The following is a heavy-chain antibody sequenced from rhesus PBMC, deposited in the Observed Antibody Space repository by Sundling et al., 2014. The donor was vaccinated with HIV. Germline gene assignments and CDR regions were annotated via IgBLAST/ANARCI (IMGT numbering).Heavy chain of an antibody. V-gene: IGHV2-174*02. CDR1: GFSLSTSGMG. CDR3: ARRPPTLYTGSSYFDY. CDR2: IYWDDDK. Sequence: QVTLKESGPALVKPTQTLTLTCTFSGFSLSTSGMGVGWIRQPPGKTLEWLAHIYWDDDKRYSTSLKSRLTISKDTSKNQVVLTMTNLDPVDTATYYCARRPPTLYTGSSYFDYWGQGVLVTVSS. D-gene: IGHD2-21*01. J-gene: IGHJ4*01.